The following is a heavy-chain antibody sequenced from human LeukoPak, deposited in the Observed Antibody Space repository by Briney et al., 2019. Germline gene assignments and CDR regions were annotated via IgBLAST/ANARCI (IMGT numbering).Heavy chain of an antibody. V-gene: IGHV3-23*01. Sequence: GGSLRLSCAASGFTFSSYAMSWVRQAPGKGLEWVSAISGSGGSTYYADSVKGRFTISRDNSKNTLYLQMSSLRAEDTAVYYCAKDRRYYDSSGYSHTLDYWGQGTLVTVSS. D-gene: IGHD3-22*01. CDR1: GFTFSSYA. CDR2: ISGSGGST. J-gene: IGHJ4*02. CDR3: AKDRRYYDSSGYSHTLDY.